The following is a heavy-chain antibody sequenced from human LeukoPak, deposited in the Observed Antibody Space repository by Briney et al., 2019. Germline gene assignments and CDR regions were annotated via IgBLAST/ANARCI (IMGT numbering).Heavy chain of an antibody. CDR1: GFTFSSYA. J-gene: IGHJ4*02. D-gene: IGHD3-10*01. CDR3: ARGSGSYYLDY. Sequence: PGGSLRLSCAASGFTFSSYAMHWVRQAPGKGLEWVAVISYDGSNKYYADSVKGRFTISRDNSKNTLYLQMNSLRAEDTAVYYCARGSGSYYLDYWGQGTLATVSS. V-gene: IGHV3-30-3*01. CDR2: ISYDGSNK.